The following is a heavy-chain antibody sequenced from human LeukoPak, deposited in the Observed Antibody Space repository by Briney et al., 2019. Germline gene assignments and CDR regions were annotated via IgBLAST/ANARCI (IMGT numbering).Heavy chain of an antibody. CDR1: GFTFSSYG. CDR2: IWYDGSNK. D-gene: IGHD3-22*01. J-gene: IGHJ3*02. CDR3: ARTYYYDPGDAFDI. Sequence: PGGSLRLSCAASGFTFSSYGMHWVRQAPGKGLEWVAVIWYDGSNKYYADSVKGRFTISRDNSKNTLYLQMNSLRAEDTAVYYCARTYYYDPGDAFDIWGQGTMVTVSS. V-gene: IGHV3-33*01.